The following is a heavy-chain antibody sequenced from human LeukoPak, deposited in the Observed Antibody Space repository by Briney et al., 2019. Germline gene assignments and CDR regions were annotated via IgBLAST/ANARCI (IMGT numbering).Heavy chain of an antibody. V-gene: IGHV3-48*02. CDR1: GFAFNTYS. CDR2: ITTTSTSK. Sequence: GRSLRLSCAASGFAFNTYSMNWVRQAPGKGLQWVSSITTTSTSKYYADSVKGRFTISRDNAKNSLYLQMDSLRDEDTAVYYCVRDAAYSAFNMWGQGTMVTVSS. J-gene: IGHJ3*02. CDR3: VRDAAYSAFNM. D-gene: IGHD4-11*01.